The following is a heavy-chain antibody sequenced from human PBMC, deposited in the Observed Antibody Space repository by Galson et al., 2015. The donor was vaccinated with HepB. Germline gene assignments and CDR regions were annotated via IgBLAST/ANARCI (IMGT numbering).Heavy chain of an antibody. V-gene: IGHV3-30*18. Sequence: SLRLSCAASGFTFSSYGMHWVRQAPGKGLEWVAVISYDGSYKYYADSVKGRFTISRDNSKNTLYLQMNSLRAEDTAVYYCAKSPYTVTTGFYFDYWGQGTLVTVSS. D-gene: IGHD4-17*01. CDR3: AKSPYTVTTGFYFDY. J-gene: IGHJ4*02. CDR1: GFTFSSYG. CDR2: ISYDGSYK.